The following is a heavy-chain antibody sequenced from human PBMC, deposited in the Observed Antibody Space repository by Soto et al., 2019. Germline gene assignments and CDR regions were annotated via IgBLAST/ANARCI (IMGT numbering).Heavy chain of an antibody. CDR2: IYYSGST. V-gene: IGHV4-39*01. J-gene: IGHJ5*02. D-gene: IGHD6-19*01. Sequence: SETLSLTCSVSGGSINSSSYFWGWVRQPPGKGLEWIGSIYYSGSTYYNPSLRSRVTISVDTSKNQFSLKLSSVTAADTAVFYCARHYSSGSRNWFDPWGQGTLVTV. CDR3: ARHYSSGSRNWFDP. CDR1: GGSINSSSYF.